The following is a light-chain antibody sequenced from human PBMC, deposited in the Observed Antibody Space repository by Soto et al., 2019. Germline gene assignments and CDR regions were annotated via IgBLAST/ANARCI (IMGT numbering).Light chain of an antibody. CDR2: GAS. CDR3: QELNCFPIP. CDR1: QGISSF. J-gene: IGKJ3*01. Sequence: IQLTQSPSSLSASVGDRVTITCRASQGISSFLAWYQQKPGKAPKLLIYGASTLQSWVPSRFSGSGSETDFSLTIGSLQPEDFATYYCQELNCFPIPFGPWTKVDI. V-gene: IGKV1-9*01.